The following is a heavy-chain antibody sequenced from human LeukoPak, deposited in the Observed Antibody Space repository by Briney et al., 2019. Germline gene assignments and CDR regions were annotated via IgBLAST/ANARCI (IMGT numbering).Heavy chain of an antibody. Sequence: SETLSLTCTVSGGSFRNYYWSWIRQPPGKGLEWIGYIYDSGSTNYNPSLKSRYKPSLKSRVTISVDMSKNLFSPKLTSVTAADTAVYYCATTADYGDYLALDYWGQGTLLTVSS. J-gene: IGHJ4*02. CDR3: ATTADYGDYLALDY. V-gene: IGHV4-59*01. CDR2: IYDSGST. CDR1: GGSFRNYY. D-gene: IGHD4-17*01.